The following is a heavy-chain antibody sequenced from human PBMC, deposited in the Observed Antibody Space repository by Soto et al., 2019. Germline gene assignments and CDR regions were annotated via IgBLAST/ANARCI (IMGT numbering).Heavy chain of an antibody. D-gene: IGHD6-19*01. V-gene: IGHV3-23*01. CDR1: GFTFSSYA. CDR2: ISGSGGST. J-gene: IGHJ4*02. Sequence: GGSLRLSCAASGFTFSSYAMSWVRQAPGKGLEWVSAISGSGGSTYYADSVKGRFTISRDNSKNTLYLQMNSLRAEDTAVYYCAKDLAVAGTGGAVVELVPPVGPFDYWGQGTLVTVSS. CDR3: AKDLAVAGTGGAVVELVPPVGPFDY.